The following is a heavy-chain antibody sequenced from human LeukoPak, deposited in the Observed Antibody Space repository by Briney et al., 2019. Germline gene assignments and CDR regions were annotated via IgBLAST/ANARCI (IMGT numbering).Heavy chain of an antibody. Sequence: ASVKVSCKASGGTFSSYAISWVRQAPGQGLEWMGGIIPIFGTANYAQKFQGRVTITTDESTSTAYMELSSLRSEDTAVYYCARDHQQLGRFDPWGQGTLVTASS. CDR2: IIPIFGTA. D-gene: IGHD6-13*01. CDR3: ARDHQQLGRFDP. J-gene: IGHJ5*02. CDR1: GGTFSSYA. V-gene: IGHV1-69*05.